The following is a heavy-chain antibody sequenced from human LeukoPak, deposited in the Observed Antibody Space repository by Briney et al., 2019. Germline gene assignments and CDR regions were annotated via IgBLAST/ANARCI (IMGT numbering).Heavy chain of an antibody. CDR3: AKDYYGSGSLLDY. CDR1: ELTFGNYW. Sequence: GGSLRLSCAASELTFGNYWMHWVRQAPGKGLVWVSRINTDGGTTSYADSVKGRFTISRDNAKNTLYLEMNSLGAEDTAVYYCAKDYYGSGSLLDYWGQGTLVTVSS. V-gene: IGHV3-74*01. J-gene: IGHJ4*02. CDR2: INTDGGTT. D-gene: IGHD3-10*01.